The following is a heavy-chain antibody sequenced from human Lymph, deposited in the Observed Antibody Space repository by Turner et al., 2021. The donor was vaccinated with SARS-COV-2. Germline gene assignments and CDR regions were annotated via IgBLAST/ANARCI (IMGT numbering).Heavy chain of an antibody. CDR2: IIPVLGIA. CDR1: GGTFSSYA. CDR3: ARMAEPGMGGGVFYYYYGMDV. J-gene: IGHJ6*02. D-gene: IGHD6-13*01. Sequence: QVQLVQSGAEVKKPGSSVKVSCKASGGTFSSYAISGVRQAPGQGLGWRGGIIPVLGIANYAHRLQGRITITADKSTSTAYLELGSLRSEDTAGYYCARMAEPGMGGGVFYYYYGMDVWGQGTTVTVSS. V-gene: IGHV1-69*10.